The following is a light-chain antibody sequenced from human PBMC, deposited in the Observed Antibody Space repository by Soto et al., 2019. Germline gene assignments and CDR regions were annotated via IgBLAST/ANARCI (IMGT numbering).Light chain of an antibody. Sequence: VVMTQSPASLAVSPGERVTLACRASQTVDGDVAWYQQKPGQAPRLLISGASTRAAGIPDRFSGSRSGTEFTLTITSLQSDDFAVYFCLYYYGWPRTFGRGTRVENK. J-gene: IGKJ1*01. CDR2: GAS. CDR3: LYYYGWPRT. CDR1: QTVDGD. V-gene: IGKV3-15*01.